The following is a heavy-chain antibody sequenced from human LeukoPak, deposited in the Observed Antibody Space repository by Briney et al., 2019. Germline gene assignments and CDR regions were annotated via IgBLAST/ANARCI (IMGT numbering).Heavy chain of an antibody. Sequence: SETLSLTCAVYGGSFSGYYWSWIRHPPGKGLEWIGEINHSGSTNYNPSLKSRVTISVDTSKNRFSLKLSSVTAADTAVYYCARGGSGSYYYYYYYMDVWGKGTTVTISS. CDR2: INHSGST. CDR3: ARGGSGSYYYYYYYMDV. CDR1: GGSFSGYY. J-gene: IGHJ6*03. D-gene: IGHD3-10*01. V-gene: IGHV4-34*01.